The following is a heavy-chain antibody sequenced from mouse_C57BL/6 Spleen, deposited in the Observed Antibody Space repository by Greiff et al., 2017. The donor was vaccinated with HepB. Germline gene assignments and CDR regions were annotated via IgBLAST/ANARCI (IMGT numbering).Heavy chain of an antibody. CDR3: ARGSDYNVLYYYAMDY. Sequence: QVQLQQPGTELVKPGASVKLSCKASGYTFTSYWMHWVKQRPGQGLEWIGNINPSNGGTNYNEKFKSKATLTVDKSSSTAYMQLSSLTSEDSAVYYCARGSDYNVLYYYAMDYWGQGTSVTVSS. V-gene: IGHV1-53*01. J-gene: IGHJ4*01. D-gene: IGHD1-1*01. CDR2: INPSNGGT. CDR1: GYTFTSYW.